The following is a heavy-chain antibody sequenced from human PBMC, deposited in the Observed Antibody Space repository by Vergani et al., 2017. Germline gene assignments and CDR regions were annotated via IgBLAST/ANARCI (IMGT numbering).Heavy chain of an antibody. J-gene: IGHJ6*02. CDR3: AKDRGVVATYGMDV. CDR1: GFTFSSYG. Sequence: QVQLVESGGGVVQPGRSLRLSCAASGFTFSSYGMHWVRQAPGKGLEWVAVISYDGSNKYYADSVKGRFTISRDNSKNTLYLQMNSLRAEDTAVYYCAKDRGVVATYGMDVWGQGTTVTVSS. D-gene: IGHD4-23*01. V-gene: IGHV3-30*18. CDR2: ISYDGSNK.